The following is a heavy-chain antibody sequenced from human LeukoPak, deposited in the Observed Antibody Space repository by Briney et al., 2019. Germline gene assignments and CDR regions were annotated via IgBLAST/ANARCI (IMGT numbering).Heavy chain of an antibody. V-gene: IGHV4-4*07. CDR2: IYTSGST. D-gene: IGHD6-13*01. CDR3: AREPYSSSWSYYFDY. J-gene: IGHJ4*02. Sequence: SETLSLTCTVSGGSISSYYWSWIRQPAGKGLEWIGRIYTSGSTNYNPSLKSRVTMSVDTSKNQFSLKLSSVTAADTAVYYCAREPYSSSWSYYFDYWGQGTLVTVSS. CDR1: GGSISSYY.